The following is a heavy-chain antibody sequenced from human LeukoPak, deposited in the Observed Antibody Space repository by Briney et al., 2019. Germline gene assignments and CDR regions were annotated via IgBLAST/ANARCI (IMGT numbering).Heavy chain of an antibody. CDR1: GYSFTNYW. CDR3: ARWSRGIVGATASFDY. J-gene: IGHJ4*02. V-gene: IGHV5-51*01. D-gene: IGHD1-26*01. CDR2: IYPGDSDT. Sequence: LGESLKISCKGSGYSFTNYWIGWVRPMPGKGLECMGIIYPGDSDTRYSPSFQGQVTISADKSISTAYLQWSSLKASDTAMYYCARWSRGIVGATASFDYWGQGTLVTVSS.